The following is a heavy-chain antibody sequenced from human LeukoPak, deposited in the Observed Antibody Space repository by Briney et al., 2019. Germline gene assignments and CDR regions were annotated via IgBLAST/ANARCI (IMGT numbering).Heavy chain of an antibody. D-gene: IGHD2-15*01. Sequence: GGSLRLSCAASGFTFSSYAMPWVRQAPGKGLEYVSAISSNGGSTYYANSVKGRFTISRDNSKNTLYLQMGSLRAEDMAVYYCAKDRDVVVVAATVDYWGQGTLVTVSS. CDR2: ISSNGGST. V-gene: IGHV3-64*01. CDR1: GFTFSSYA. CDR3: AKDRDVVVVAATVDY. J-gene: IGHJ4*02.